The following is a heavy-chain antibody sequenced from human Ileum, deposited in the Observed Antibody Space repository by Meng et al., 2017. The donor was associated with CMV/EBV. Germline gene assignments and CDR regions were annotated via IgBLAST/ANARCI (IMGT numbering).Heavy chain of an antibody. D-gene: IGHD2-2*01. J-gene: IGHJ5*02. CDR2: IRYDGSNK. Sequence: TFSSYGMHWVRQAPGKGLEWVAFIRYDGSNKYYADSVKGRFTISRDNSKNTLYLQMNSLRAEDPAVYYCAKERSGYCSSTSCSDGFDPWGQGTLVTVSS. CDR3: AKERSGYCSSTSCSDGFDP. V-gene: IGHV3-30*02. CDR1: TFSSYG.